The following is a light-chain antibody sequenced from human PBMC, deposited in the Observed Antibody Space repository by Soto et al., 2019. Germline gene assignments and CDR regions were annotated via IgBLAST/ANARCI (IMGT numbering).Light chain of an antibody. V-gene: IGKV1-12*01. CDR3: QQANSFPWT. Sequence: DIQMTQSPSPVSASVGDRVTITCRASQDVSTWLAWYQQKPGKAPKLLIYGVSSLQSGVPSRFSGSGSGTEFTLTIGSLQPEDFATYYCQQANSFPWTFGQGTEVE. CDR1: QDVSTW. J-gene: IGKJ1*01. CDR2: GVS.